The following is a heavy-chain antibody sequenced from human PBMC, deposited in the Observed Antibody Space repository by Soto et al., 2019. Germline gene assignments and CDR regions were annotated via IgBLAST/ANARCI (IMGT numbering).Heavy chain of an antibody. CDR2: IFATGES. CDR1: GFSLSDLGMS. V-gene: IGHV2-26*01. CDR3: ARLTMLRGELSDHYDGMDV. Sequence: QVTLRESGPVLVNATETLTLTCTVSGFSLSDLGMSVTWIRQSPGTALEWLAHIFATGESSYSPSLKTRVTISTDTSRTREVLTLTNMAPLDTATDYGARLTMLRGELSDHYDGMDVWGQGTTVTVSS. J-gene: IGHJ6*02. D-gene: IGHD3-10*01.